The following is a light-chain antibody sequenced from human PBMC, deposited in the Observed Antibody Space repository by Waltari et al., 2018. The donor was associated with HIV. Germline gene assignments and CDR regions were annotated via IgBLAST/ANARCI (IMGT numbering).Light chain of an antibody. V-gene: IGLV1-47*01. CDR1: NSNIDIQF. Sequence: QSVLTPPPSASRSTGPRVFMSCSGTNSNIDIQFFSWFQPIPGGPPNLVIYRNHPPPAGVPHRSSSAKSGSSSSLAITVGQKDDEAAYYWWSWDDKMSHWVFGGGTKLTV. J-gene: IGLJ3*02. CDR3: WSWDDKMSHWV. CDR2: RNH.